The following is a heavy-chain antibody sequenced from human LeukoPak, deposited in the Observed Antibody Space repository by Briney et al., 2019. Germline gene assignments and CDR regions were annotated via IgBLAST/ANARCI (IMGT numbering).Heavy chain of an antibody. D-gene: IGHD6-19*01. Sequence: GGSPRLSCAASGFTFSNYAMSWVRQAPGKGLEWVSGISGSSGNTYYADSVKGRCTISRDNSKNMLYVQMNSLRADDTAVYYCAEGVPGIAVASANFDYWGQGTLVTVSS. V-gene: IGHV3-23*01. CDR3: AEGVPGIAVASANFDY. J-gene: IGHJ4*02. CDR1: GFTFSNYA. CDR2: ISGSSGNT.